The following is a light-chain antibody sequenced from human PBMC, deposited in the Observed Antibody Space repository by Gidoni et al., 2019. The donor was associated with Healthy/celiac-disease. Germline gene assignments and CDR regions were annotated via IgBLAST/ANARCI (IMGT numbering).Light chain of an antibody. J-gene: IGKJ4*01. CDR1: QSVSSSY. CDR2: GAS. CDR3: QQYGSSPPLT. Sequence: EIVLTQSPGTLSLYPGERATLTCRASQSVSSSYLAWYQQKPGQAPRLLSYGASSRATGIPDRCSGSGSGTDFTLTISRLEPEDFAVYYCQQYGSSPPLTFGGGTKVEIK. V-gene: IGKV3-20*01.